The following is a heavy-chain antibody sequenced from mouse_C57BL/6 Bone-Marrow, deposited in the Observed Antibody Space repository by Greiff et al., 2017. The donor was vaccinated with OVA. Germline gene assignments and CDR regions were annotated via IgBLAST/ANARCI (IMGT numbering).Heavy chain of an antibody. V-gene: IGHV3-5*01. J-gene: IGHJ4*01. Sequence: EVTLPESGPGLVKPSQTVFLTCTVTGISITTGNYRWSWIRQFPGHKLEWIGYIYYSGTITYNPSLTSRTTITRDTPKNQFFLEMNSLTAEDTATYYCAREGYYGAMDYWGQGTSVTVSS. CDR2: IYYSGTI. CDR3: AREGYYGAMDY. D-gene: IGHD1-1*02. CDR1: GISITTGNYR.